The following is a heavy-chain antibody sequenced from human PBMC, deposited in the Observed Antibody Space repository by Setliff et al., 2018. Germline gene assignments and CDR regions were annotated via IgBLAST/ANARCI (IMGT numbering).Heavy chain of an antibody. V-gene: IGHV4-39*07. CDR2: VYYSGYT. J-gene: IGHJ1*01. CDR3: ARVDFTMIQGVLGL. D-gene: IGHD3-10*01. CDR1: GGSVSSTSHY. Sequence: SETLSLTCNVSGGSVSSTSHYWGWIRQPPGKGMEWIGSVYYSGYTYYNPSLQSRVTISVDMSKNQFSMKLTSVTAADTAVYYCARVDFTMIQGVLGLWGQGTLVTVSS.